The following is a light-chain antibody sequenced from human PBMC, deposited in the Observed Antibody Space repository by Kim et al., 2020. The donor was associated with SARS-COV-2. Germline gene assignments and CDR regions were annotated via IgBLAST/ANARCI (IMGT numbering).Light chain of an antibody. J-gene: IGLJ2*01. CDR1: NIGSKS. CDR3: QVWISNNDLV. V-gene: IGLV3-21*03. Sequence: SYELTQPPSVSVAPGKTASITCGGRNIGSKSVHWYQQKSGQATVLVLYDDSDRPSGIPERFSGSNSGNTATLTLSRVEAGDEADYYCQVWISNNDLVFGGGTQLAVL. CDR2: DDS.